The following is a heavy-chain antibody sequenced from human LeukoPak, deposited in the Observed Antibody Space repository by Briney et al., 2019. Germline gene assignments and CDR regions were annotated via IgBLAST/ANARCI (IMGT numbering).Heavy chain of an antibody. D-gene: IGHD5-18*01. CDR3: MWSMAGYNFDY. Sequence: GESLKISCKGSGYSFTTYWIGWVRQMPGKGLEWMGIIYPGDSDTRYSPSFQGQVTISADKSISTAYLQWSSPKASDTAMYYCMWSMAGYNFDYWGQGTLVTVSS. CDR1: GYSFTTYW. CDR2: IYPGDSDT. V-gene: IGHV5-51*01. J-gene: IGHJ4*02.